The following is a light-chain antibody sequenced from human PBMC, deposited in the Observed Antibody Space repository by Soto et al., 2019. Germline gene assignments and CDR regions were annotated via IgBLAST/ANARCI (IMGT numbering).Light chain of an antibody. CDR2: AAS. CDR3: QQSYSPPFA. Sequence: IQMTQSPSSLSASEGDRVTITCRASQSVSTYLNWYQQRLGEAPKLLSYAASTLQRGVPSRFSASGTGTDFTLTISSLQPEDFGTYYCQQSYSPPFAFGPGTKVDIK. CDR1: QSVSTY. J-gene: IGKJ3*01. V-gene: IGKV1-39*01.